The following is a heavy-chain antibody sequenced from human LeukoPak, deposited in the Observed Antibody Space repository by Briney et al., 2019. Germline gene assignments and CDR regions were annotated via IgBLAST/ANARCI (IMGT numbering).Heavy chain of an antibody. J-gene: IGHJ4*02. D-gene: IGHD3-9*01. V-gene: IGHV3-21*01. Sequence: GGSLRLSCAASGFTFSSYSMNWVRQAPGKGLEWVSSISSSSSYIYYADSVKGRFTISRDNAKNSLYPQMNSLRAEDTAVYYCARDGSLSGYYYLDYWGQGTLVTVSS. CDR1: GFTFSSYS. CDR2: ISSSSSYI. CDR3: ARDGSLSGYYYLDY.